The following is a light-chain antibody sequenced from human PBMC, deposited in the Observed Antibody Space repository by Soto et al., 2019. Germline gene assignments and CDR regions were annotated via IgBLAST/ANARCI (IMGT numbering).Light chain of an antibody. V-gene: IGKV3-15*01. CDR1: QSVNDK. CDR3: QQYDYWPPIT. J-gene: IGKJ5*01. Sequence: EILMTQSPATLSVSPLEIGTLSCMASQSVNDKVAWYQQKPGQAPRLLIYAASTRATGLPARFSGSGSGTDFTLTISSLQSEDFAVYYCQQYDYWPPITFGQGTRLEIK. CDR2: AAS.